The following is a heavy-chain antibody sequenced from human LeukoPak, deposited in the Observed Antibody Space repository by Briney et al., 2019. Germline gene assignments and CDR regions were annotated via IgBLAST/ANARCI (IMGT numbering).Heavy chain of an antibody. CDR2: ISAYNGHT. V-gene: IGHV1-18*01. CDR1: VYTFTSYG. J-gene: IGHJ6*03. CDR3: ARRPGGYYYYYMDV. D-gene: IGHD3-10*01. Sequence: ASVKVSCKASVYTFTSYGISWVRQAPGQGLEWMGWISAYNGHTNYAQKVQGRVTMTTDTSTSTAYMELRSLTSDDTAVYYCARRPGGYYYYYMDVWGKGTTVTVSS.